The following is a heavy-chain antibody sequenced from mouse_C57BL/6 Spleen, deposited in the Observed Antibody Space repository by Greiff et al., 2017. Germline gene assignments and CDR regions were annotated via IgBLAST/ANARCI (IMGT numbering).Heavy chain of an antibody. V-gene: IGHV1-82*01. Sequence: VQLQQSGPELVKPGASVKISCKASGYAFSSSWMNWVKQRPGKGLECIGRIYPGDGDTNYNGKFKGKATLTADKSSSTAYMQLSSLTSEDSAVYFCARSERGYFDVWGTGTTVTVSS. CDR2: IYPGDGDT. CDR1: GYAFSSSW. CDR3: ARSERGYFDV. J-gene: IGHJ1*03.